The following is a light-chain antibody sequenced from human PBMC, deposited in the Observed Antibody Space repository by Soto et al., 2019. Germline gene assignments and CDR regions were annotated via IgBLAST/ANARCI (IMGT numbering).Light chain of an antibody. CDR2: GAS. V-gene: IGKV3-15*01. CDR1: QSVGRD. CDR3: QQYGSSPLT. Sequence: EIVMTQSPGTLSVSPGERATLSCRASQSVGRDLAWYQQKPGQAPRLLIYGASTWATGIPASFSGSGSGAEFTLTISSLQSEDFAVYYCQQYGSSPLTFGGGTKVEIK. J-gene: IGKJ4*01.